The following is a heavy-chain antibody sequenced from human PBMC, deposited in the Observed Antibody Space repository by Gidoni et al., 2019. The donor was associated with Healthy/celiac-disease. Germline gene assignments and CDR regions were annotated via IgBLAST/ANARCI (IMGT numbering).Heavy chain of an antibody. Sequence: QVTLKESGPALVKPTETRTLTCTVPGLPLRKARTGVSWIRQPPGKAMEWLAHIFSNDEKSYSTSLKSRLTISKTTSTSQVVLTMTNMDPVDTATDYCARIRITGTTDYYYYGMDVWGQGTTVTVSS. CDR1: GLPLRKARTG. CDR2: IFSNDEK. J-gene: IGHJ6*02. CDR3: ARIRITGTTDYYYYGMDV. V-gene: IGHV2-26*01. D-gene: IGHD1-7*01.